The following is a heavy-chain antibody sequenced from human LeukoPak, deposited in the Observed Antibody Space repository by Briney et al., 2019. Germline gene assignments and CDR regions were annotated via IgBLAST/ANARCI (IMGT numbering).Heavy chain of an antibody. V-gene: IGHV5-51*01. CDR1: GYSFTTHW. J-gene: IGHJ3*01. CDR3: GMSGDRVPLQDDVFDV. Sequence: GESLKISCKGSGYSFTTHWIVWVRQMPGKGLEWMGIIYPGDSGPTYSPSFQGQVTISVDKSINTAYLQWSSLQASDTAMYYCGMSGDRVPLQDDVFDVWGQGTMVTVST. CDR2: IYPGDSGP. D-gene: IGHD1-26*01.